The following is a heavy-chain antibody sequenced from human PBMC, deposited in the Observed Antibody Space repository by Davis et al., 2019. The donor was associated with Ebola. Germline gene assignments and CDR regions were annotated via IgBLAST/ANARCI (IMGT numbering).Heavy chain of an antibody. CDR3: ARDQSSAYHFDY. CDR1: GFTFSSYE. D-gene: IGHD6-6*01. CDR2: ISSSGSTI. Sequence: PGGSLRLSCAASGFTFSSYEMNWVRQAPGKGLEWVSYISSSGSTIYYADSVKGRFTISRDNAKNSLYLQMNSLRAEDTAVYYCARDQSSAYHFDYWGQGTLVTVSS. V-gene: IGHV3-48*03. J-gene: IGHJ4*02.